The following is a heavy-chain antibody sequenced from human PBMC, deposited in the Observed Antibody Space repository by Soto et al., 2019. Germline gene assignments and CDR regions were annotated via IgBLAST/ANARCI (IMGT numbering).Heavy chain of an antibody. CDR1: GGTFSSYA. J-gene: IGHJ4*02. Sequence: SVKVSCKASGGTFSSYAISWVRQAPGQGLEWMGGIIPIFGTANYAQKFQGRVTITADESTSTAYMELSSLRSEDTAVYYCARVVSAMVRYGLSPIDYWGQGTLVTVSS. V-gene: IGHV1-69*13. CDR2: IIPIFGTA. D-gene: IGHD5-18*01. CDR3: ARVVSAMVRYGLSPIDY.